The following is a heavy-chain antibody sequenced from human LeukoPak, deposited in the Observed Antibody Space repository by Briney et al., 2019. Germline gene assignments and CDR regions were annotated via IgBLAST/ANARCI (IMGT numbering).Heavy chain of an antibody. V-gene: IGHV3-21*01. CDR1: GFTFSSYS. CDR3: AKDIVGATLFLFDY. Sequence: GGSLRLSCAASGFTFSSYSMNWVRQAPGKGLEWVSSISSSSSYIYYADSVKGRFTISRDNAKNSLYLQMNSLRVEDTAVYYCAKDIVGATLFLFDYWGQGTLVTVSS. CDR2: ISSSSSYI. D-gene: IGHD1-26*01. J-gene: IGHJ4*02.